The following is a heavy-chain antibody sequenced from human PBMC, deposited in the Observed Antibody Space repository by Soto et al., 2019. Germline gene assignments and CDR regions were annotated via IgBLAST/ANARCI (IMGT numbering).Heavy chain of an antibody. Sequence: QVQLVQSGAEVKKPGSSVKVSCKASGGTFSSYTISWVRQAPGQGLEWMGRIIPILGIANYAQKFQGRVTITAAKSTSTADMALSSLRSEDTAVYYCARARTGLRVGARNAFDIWGPGTLVTVSS. CDR1: GGTFSSYT. J-gene: IGHJ3*02. CDR2: IIPILGIA. D-gene: IGHD4-17*01. V-gene: IGHV1-69*02. CDR3: ARARTGLRVGARNAFDI.